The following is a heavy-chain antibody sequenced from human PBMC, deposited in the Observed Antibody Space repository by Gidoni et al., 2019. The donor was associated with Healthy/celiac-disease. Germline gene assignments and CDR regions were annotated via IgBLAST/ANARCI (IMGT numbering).Heavy chain of an antibody. CDR1: GGSISSSNW. Sequence: QVQLPESGPGLVQPSATLSLTCAVPGGSISSSNWWSWVRQPPGKGLEWIGEIYHSGSTNYNPSLKSRVTISVDKSKNQFSLKLSSVTAADTAVYYCARGVVIASITWYFDLWGRGTLVTVSS. J-gene: IGHJ2*01. D-gene: IGHD2-21*01. CDR3: ARGVVIASITWYFDL. V-gene: IGHV4-4*02. CDR2: IYHSGST.